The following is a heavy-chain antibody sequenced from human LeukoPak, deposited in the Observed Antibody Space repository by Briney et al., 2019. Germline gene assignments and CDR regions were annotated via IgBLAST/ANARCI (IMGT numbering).Heavy chain of an antibody. CDR3: ARVIAGATAVFDY. D-gene: IGHD1-26*01. Sequence: GGSLRLSCAASGFTFSSYNMNWVRQAPGKGLEWVSSISSSSSYIYYADSVKGRFTISRDNAKNSLYLQMNSLRAEDTAVYYCARVIAGATAVFDYWGQGTLVTVSS. CDR2: ISSSSSYI. CDR1: GFTFSSYN. V-gene: IGHV3-21*01. J-gene: IGHJ4*02.